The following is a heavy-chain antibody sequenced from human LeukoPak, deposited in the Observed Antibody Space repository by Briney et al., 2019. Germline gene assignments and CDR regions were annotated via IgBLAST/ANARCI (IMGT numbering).Heavy chain of an antibody. V-gene: IGHV3-74*01. J-gene: IGHJ3*02. Sequence: GGSLRLSCAASGFTFSSYWMHWVRQAPGKGLVWASRINSDGSSTSYADSVKGRFTISRDNAKNTLYLQMNSLRAEDTAVYYCARARWGAFDIWGQGTMVTVSS. CDR2: INSDGSST. D-gene: IGHD4-23*01. CDR3: ARARWGAFDI. CDR1: GFTFSSYW.